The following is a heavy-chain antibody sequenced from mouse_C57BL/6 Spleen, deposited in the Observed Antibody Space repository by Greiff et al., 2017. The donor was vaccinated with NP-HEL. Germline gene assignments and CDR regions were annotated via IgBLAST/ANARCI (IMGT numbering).Heavy chain of an antibody. CDR2: INPSNGGT. D-gene: IGHD2-2*01. Sequence: VQLVESGTELVKPGASVKLSCKASGYTFTSYWMHWVKQRPGQGLSWIGNINPSNGGTNYNEKFKSKATLTVDKSSSTAYMQLSSLTSEDSAVYYCARGRMRGYDDAMDYWGQGTSVTVSS. J-gene: IGHJ4*01. V-gene: IGHV1-53*01. CDR1: GYTFTSYW. CDR3: ARGRMRGYDDAMDY.